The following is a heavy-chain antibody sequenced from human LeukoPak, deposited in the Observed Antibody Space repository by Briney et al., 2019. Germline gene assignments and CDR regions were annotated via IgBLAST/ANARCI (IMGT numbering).Heavy chain of an antibody. CDR2: ISCSGGST. CDR3: AKVGDGYNSIDY. Sequence: GGSLRLSCAASGFTFSSYCMSWVRQAPGRGLEWVSAISCSGGSTYYEYSVKGRFTISRDNSKNTLYLQMNSLRAEDTAVYYCAKVGDGYNSIDYWGQGTLVTVSS. J-gene: IGHJ4*02. V-gene: IGHV3-23*01. D-gene: IGHD5-24*01. CDR1: GFTFSSYC.